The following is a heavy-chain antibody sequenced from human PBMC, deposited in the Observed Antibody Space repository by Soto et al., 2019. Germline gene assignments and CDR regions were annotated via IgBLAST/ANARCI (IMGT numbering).Heavy chain of an antibody. CDR3: AKDSSGSRTDDAFDI. Sequence: GGSLRLSCAASGFTFSSYAMSWVRQAPGKGLEWVSAISGSGGSTYYADSVEGRFTISRDNSKNTPYLQMNSLRAEDTAVYYCAKDSSGSRTDDAFDIWGQGTMVTVSS. CDR2: ISGSGGST. J-gene: IGHJ3*02. V-gene: IGHV3-23*01. CDR1: GFTFSSYA. D-gene: IGHD2-15*01.